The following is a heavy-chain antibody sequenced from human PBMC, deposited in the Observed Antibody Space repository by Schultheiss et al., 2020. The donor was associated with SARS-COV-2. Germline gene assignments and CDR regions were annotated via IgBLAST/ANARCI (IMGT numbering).Heavy chain of an antibody. CDR3: ARVGATNLPHYYGMDV. CDR1: GFTFSSYS. D-gene: IGHD1-26*01. J-gene: IGHJ6*02. V-gene: IGHV3-21*01. Sequence: GESLKISCAASGFTFSSYSMNWVRQAPGKGLEWVSSISSSSSYIYYADSVKGRFTISRDNAKNSLYLQMNSLRAEDTAVYYCARVGATNLPHYYGMDVWGQGTTVTV. CDR2: ISSSSSYI.